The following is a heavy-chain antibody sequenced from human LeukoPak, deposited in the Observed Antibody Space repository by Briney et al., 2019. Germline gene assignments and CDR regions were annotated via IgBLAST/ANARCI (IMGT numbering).Heavy chain of an antibody. J-gene: IGHJ4*02. D-gene: IGHD3-9*01. Sequence: SETLSLTCAVYGGSFSGYYWSWIRQPPGKGLEWIGEINHSGSTNYNPSLKSRVTISVATSKNQFSLKLSSVTAADTAVYYCARLFYDILTGSKVFDFWGQGTLVTVSS. CDR1: GGSFSGYY. CDR3: ARLFYDILTGSKVFDF. CDR2: INHSGST. V-gene: IGHV4-34*01.